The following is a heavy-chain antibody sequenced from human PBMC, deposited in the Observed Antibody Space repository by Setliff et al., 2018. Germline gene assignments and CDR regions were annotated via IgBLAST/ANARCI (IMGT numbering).Heavy chain of an antibody. Sequence: SETLSLTCTVSDGSLSTYYWSWIRQPPGKGLEWIGYFYFHGRTTYNPSLKSRATISQVTSKKHFSLTLTTMTAADTAVYYCARHAPGAIDYWGQGALVTVSS. D-gene: IGHD2-15*01. J-gene: IGHJ4*02. CDR1: DGSLSTYY. CDR3: ARHAPGAIDY. CDR2: FYFHGRT. V-gene: IGHV4-59*08.